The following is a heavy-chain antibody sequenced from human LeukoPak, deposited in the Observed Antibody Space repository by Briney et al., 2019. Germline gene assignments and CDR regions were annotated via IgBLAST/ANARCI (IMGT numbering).Heavy chain of an antibody. Sequence: PSETLSLTCTVSGDSISPHYWSWIRQPTGEGLEYVGYIYYTGGTKYNPSLRSRATVSVDASKNEFSLKLSSVTATDTAVYYCARLGFCRGDNCLDDYWGQGTLVTVSS. CDR2: IYYTGGT. D-gene: IGHD2-15*01. CDR3: ARLGFCRGDNCLDDY. CDR1: GDSISPHY. V-gene: IGHV4-59*08. J-gene: IGHJ4*02.